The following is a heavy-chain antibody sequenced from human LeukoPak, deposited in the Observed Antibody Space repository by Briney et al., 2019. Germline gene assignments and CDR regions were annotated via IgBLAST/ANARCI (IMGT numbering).Heavy chain of an antibody. CDR3: AKDRGSSWYGTDV. D-gene: IGHD6-13*01. CDR1: GFTFSSYG. V-gene: IGHV3-30*18. Sequence: GGSLRLSCAASGFTFSSYGMHWVRQAPGKGLEWVAVISYDGSNKYYADSVKGRFTISRDNSKNTLYLQMNSLRAEDTAVYYCAKDRGSSWYGTDVWGQGTTVTVSS. CDR2: ISYDGSNK. J-gene: IGHJ6*02.